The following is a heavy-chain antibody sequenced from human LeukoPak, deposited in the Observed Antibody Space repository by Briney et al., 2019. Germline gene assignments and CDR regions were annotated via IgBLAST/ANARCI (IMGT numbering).Heavy chain of an antibody. J-gene: IGHJ4*02. D-gene: IGHD6-6*01. CDR3: ARDALTYNSSPYFDY. CDR1: GGTFSSYA. CDR2: IIPIFGTA. Sequence: GASVKVSCKASGGTFSSYAISWVRQAPGQGLEWMGGIIPIFGTANYAQKFQGRVTITTDESTSTAYMELSSLRSEDTAVYCCARDALTYNSSPYFDYWGQGTPVTVSS. V-gene: IGHV1-69*05.